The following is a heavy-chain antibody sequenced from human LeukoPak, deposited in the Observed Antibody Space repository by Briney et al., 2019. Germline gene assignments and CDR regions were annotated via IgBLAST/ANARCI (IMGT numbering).Heavy chain of an antibody. Sequence: PSQTLSLTCTVSGGSISSGSYYWSWIRQPAGKGLEWIGRIYTSGSTNYNPSLKSRVTISVDTSKNQFSLKLSSVTAADTAVYYCARDRWMDPNWFDPWGQGTLVTVSS. CDR1: GGSISSGSYY. CDR2: IYTSGST. J-gene: IGHJ5*02. V-gene: IGHV4-61*02. CDR3: ARDRWMDPNWFDP. D-gene: IGHD2-2*03.